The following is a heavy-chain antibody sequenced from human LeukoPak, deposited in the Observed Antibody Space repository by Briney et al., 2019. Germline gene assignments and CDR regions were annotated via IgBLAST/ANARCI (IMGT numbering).Heavy chain of an antibody. V-gene: IGHV4-39*07. J-gene: IGHJ3*02. CDR1: GGSISSGSYF. CDR2: IYYSGST. Sequence: KTSETLSLTCTVSGGSISSGSYFWGWIRQPPGKGLEWIGTIYYSGSTYYNPSLKSRVTISLDTSKNQFSLKLSSVTAADTAVYYCARNSYYDNSGEGAFDIWGQGTMVTVSS. D-gene: IGHD3-22*01. CDR3: ARNSYYDNSGEGAFDI.